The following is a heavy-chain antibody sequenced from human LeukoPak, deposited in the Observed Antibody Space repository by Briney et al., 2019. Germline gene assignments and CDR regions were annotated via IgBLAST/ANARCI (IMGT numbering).Heavy chain of an antibody. CDR1: GFTFSNYA. CDR2: ISGSSGTT. CDR3: AKSWSCVQYNDWLCYFDY. V-gene: IGHV3-23*01. Sequence: AGSLRLSCAASGFTFSNYAMSWVRHAPGEGLEWVSGISGSSGTTYYADSVQGRFTLSGDNSKDTLYLQMNSLRDEDTAVYYCAKSWSCVQYNDWLCYFDYWGQGTLVTVSS. D-gene: IGHD3-9*01. J-gene: IGHJ4*02.